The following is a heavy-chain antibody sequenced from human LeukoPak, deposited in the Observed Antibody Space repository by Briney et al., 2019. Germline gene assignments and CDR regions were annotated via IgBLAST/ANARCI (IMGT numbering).Heavy chain of an antibody. CDR3: ARVGEYWNYGP. Sequence: PSETLSLTCTVSGYSISSGYYWGWIRQPPGKGLEWIGSIYHSGSTYYNPSLKSRVTISVDTSKNQFSLKLSSVTAAGTAVYYCARVGEYWNYGPWGQGTLVTVSS. CDR1: GYSISSGYY. V-gene: IGHV4-38-2*02. D-gene: IGHD1-7*01. J-gene: IGHJ5*02. CDR2: IYHSGST.